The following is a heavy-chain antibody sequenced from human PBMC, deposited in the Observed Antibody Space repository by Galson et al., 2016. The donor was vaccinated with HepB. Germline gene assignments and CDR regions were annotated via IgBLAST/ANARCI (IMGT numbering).Heavy chain of an antibody. Sequence: SLRLSCAASRFTFSIYSMHWVRQAPGKGLEWVASISRSSSYIYYADSVRGRFTISRDNAKNSLYLQLSRLRAEDTAVYYCARRADYGDYGDYWGQGTLVTVSS. CDR1: RFTFSIYS. D-gene: IGHD4-17*01. CDR3: ARRADYGDYGDY. V-gene: IGHV3-21*01. CDR2: ISRSSSYI. J-gene: IGHJ4*02.